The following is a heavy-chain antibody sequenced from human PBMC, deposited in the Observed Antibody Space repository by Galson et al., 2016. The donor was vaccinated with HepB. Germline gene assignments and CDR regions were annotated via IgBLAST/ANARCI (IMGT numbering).Heavy chain of an antibody. V-gene: IGHV3-21*01. D-gene: IGHD2-15*01. CDR2: ISSSSYI. CDR3: ARDTVVVVAAALVFDI. J-gene: IGHJ3*02. CDR1: GFTFSTYS. Sequence: SLRLSCAASGFTFSTYSMNWVRQAPGKGLEWVSSISSSSYIYYADSVKGRFTISRDNAKNSLYLQMNSLRAEDTAVYYCARDTVVVVAAALVFDIWGQGTMVTVSS.